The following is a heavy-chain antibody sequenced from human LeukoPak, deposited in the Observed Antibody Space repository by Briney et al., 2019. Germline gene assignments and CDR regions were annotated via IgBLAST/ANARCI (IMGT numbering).Heavy chain of an antibody. J-gene: IGHJ5*02. CDR1: GGSISSSSYY. Sequence: SETLSLTCTVSGGSISSSSYYWGWIRQPPGKGLEWIGYIYHSGSTYYNPSLKSRVTISVDRSKNQFSLKLSSVTAADTAVYYCAKASDYYDSSGPGAWGQGTLVTVSS. CDR3: AKASDYYDSSGPGA. D-gene: IGHD3-22*01. V-gene: IGHV4-30-2*01. CDR2: IYHSGST.